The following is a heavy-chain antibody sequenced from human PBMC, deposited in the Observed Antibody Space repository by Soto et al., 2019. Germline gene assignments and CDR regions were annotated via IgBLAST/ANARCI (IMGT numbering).Heavy chain of an antibody. CDR3: ARDIVVVPAAIRPPAIYYGMDV. CDR1: GGTFSSYA. Sequence: SVKVSCKASGGTFSSYAISWVRQAPGQGLEWMGGIIPIFGTANYAQKFQGRVTITADESTSTAYMELSSLRSEDTAVYYCARDIVVVPAAIRPPAIYYGMDVWGQGTTVTVSS. V-gene: IGHV1-69*13. D-gene: IGHD2-2*02. CDR2: IIPIFGTA. J-gene: IGHJ6*02.